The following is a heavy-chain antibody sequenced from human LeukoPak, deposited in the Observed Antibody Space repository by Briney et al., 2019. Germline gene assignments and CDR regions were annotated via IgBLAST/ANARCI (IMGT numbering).Heavy chain of an antibody. CDR1: GGSISSSSYY. CDR3: ASTDS. Sequence: SETLSLTCTVSGGSISSSSYYWGWIRQPPGKGLEWIGRIFTSGSTNYNPSLKSRVTISVDTSKNQFSLNLTSVTAADTAVYYCASTDSWGRGTLVTVSS. J-gene: IGHJ4*02. CDR2: IFTSGST. V-gene: IGHV4-39*07.